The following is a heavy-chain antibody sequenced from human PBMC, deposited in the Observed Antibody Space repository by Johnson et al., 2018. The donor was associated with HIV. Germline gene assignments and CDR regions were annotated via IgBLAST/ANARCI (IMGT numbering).Heavy chain of an antibody. V-gene: IGHV3-23*04. CDR1: GFTFSSYA. J-gene: IGHJ3*02. Sequence: VQLVESVGGVVQPGRSLRLSCAASGFTFSSYAMSWVRQAPGKGLEWVSAISGSGGSTYYADSVKGRFTISRDNSKNTLYLQMNSLRAEDTAVYYCAKDKSGRYYDSSGYALDDAFDIWGQGTMVTVSS. D-gene: IGHD3-22*01. CDR2: ISGSGGST. CDR3: AKDKSGRYYDSSGYALDDAFDI.